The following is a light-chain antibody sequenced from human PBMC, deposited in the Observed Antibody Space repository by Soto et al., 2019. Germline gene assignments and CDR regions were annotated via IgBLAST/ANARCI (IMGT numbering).Light chain of an antibody. CDR2: WAS. Sequence: DIVMTQSPDSLAVSLGERATINCKSSPSVLYSSNNKNYLAWYQQRPGQPPKLLIYWASTRESGVPDRFSGSGSGTDFTRTITSLQAEDVAVYYCQQYESTPPTFGQGTKLEIK. CDR3: QQYESTPPT. CDR1: PSVLYSSNNKNY. V-gene: IGKV4-1*01. J-gene: IGKJ2*01.